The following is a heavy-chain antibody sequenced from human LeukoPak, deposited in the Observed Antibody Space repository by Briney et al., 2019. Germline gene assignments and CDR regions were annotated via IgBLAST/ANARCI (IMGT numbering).Heavy chain of an antibody. J-gene: IGHJ4*02. V-gene: IGHV4-39*01. CDR3: ARHDGYYDSLVGSFDY. CDR1: GGSISSSSYY. CDR2: IYYSGST. Sequence: SETLSLTCTVPGGSISSSSYYWGWIRQPPGKGLEWIGSIYYSGSTYYNPSLKSRVTISVDTSKNQFSLKLSSVTAADTAVYYCARHDGYYDSLVGSFDYWGQGTLVTVSS. D-gene: IGHD3-22*01.